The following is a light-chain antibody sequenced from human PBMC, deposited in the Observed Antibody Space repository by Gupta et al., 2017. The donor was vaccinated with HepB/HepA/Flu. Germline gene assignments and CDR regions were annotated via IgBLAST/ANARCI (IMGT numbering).Light chain of an antibody. CDR2: NNN. Sequence: QSVLTHPPSASGTPGQRVTISCSGSSSNIGSNTVNWYRQLPGTAPKLLIYNNNQRPSGVPDRFSGSKSGTSASLAISGLQSEEEADYYCATWDDSPWSGVFGGGTKLTVL. CDR3: ATWDDSPWSGV. CDR1: SSNIGSNT. J-gene: IGLJ2*01. V-gene: IGLV1-44*01.